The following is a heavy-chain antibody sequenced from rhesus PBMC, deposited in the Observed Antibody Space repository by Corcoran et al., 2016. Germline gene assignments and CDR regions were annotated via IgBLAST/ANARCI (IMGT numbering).Heavy chain of an antibody. D-gene: IGHD6-13*01. CDR1: GYTFTNYN. CDR2: ITPRKGST. Sequence: QVQLVQSGAEVKKPGASVKLSCKASGYTFTNYNMSWVRQAPGQGIEWMGWITPRKGSTGYGQKFQGRVTMTRDTSTSTAYMELSSLRSEDTAVYYCARSLVKFDYWGQGVLVTVSS. V-gene: IGHV1-200*01. J-gene: IGHJ4*01. CDR3: ARSLVKFDY.